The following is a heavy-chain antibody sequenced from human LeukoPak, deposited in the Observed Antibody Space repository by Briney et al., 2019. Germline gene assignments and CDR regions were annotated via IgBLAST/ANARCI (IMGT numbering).Heavy chain of an antibody. D-gene: IGHD3-22*01. CDR2: IWYDGSNK. V-gene: IGHV3-33*01. Sequence: HPGGSLRLSCAASGFTFSSYGMHWVRQAPGKGLEWVAVIWYDGSNKYYADSVKGRFTISRDNSKNTLYLQMNSLRAEDTAVYYCARDPSYYDSSGSWYYFDYWGRGTLVTVSS. J-gene: IGHJ4*02. CDR1: GFTFSSYG. CDR3: ARDPSYYDSSGSWYYFDY.